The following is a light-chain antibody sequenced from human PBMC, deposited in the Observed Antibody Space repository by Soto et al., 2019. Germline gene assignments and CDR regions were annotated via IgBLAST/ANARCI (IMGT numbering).Light chain of an antibody. CDR2: GAS. J-gene: IGKJ2*01. V-gene: IGKV3-20*01. Sequence: EIVLTQSPGTLSLSPGERATLSCRASQSVSSYFAWYQQKPGQAPRLLIYGASSRATGIPDRFSGSGSGTDFTLTISRLEPEDFAVYYCQQYGSSPETFGQGTKLEIK. CDR1: QSVSSY. CDR3: QQYGSSPET.